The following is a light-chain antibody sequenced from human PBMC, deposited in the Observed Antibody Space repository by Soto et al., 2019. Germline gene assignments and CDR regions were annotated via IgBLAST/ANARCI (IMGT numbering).Light chain of an antibody. CDR1: QSVDNN. CDR3: QQYNKWPQT. CDR2: GAS. Sequence: EIVMTQSPVTLSASPGESATLSCRASQSVDNNVAWYQQRPGQAPRLLIYGASKRAIGLPARFSGSGSGTEFTLTITSLQSEDFAVYYCQQYNKWPQTFGQGTKVDIK. J-gene: IGKJ1*01. V-gene: IGKV3-15*01.